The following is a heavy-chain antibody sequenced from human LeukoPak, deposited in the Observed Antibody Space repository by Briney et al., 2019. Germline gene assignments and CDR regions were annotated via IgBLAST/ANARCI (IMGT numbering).Heavy chain of an antibody. V-gene: IGHV3-21*01. Sequence: PGGSLRLSCAASGFTFNVFHMNWVRQAPGKGLEWISSITSSGTYITYADSIQGRFTISRDNAKNSLYLQMNSLRVDDTALYYCARASVGWDPDYWGHGTLVTVSS. D-gene: IGHD1-26*01. J-gene: IGHJ4*01. CDR3: ARASVGWDPDY. CDR2: ITSSGTYI. CDR1: GFTFNVFH.